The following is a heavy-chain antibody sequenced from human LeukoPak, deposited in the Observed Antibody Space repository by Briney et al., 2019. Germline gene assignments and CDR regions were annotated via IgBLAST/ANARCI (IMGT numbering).Heavy chain of an antibody. CDR1: GDSVSSSSVA. D-gene: IGHD1-1*01. Sequence: SQTLSLTCAISGDSVSSSSVAWNWIRQSPSRGLEWLGRTYYRSKWYNDYAVSVKSPITINPDTSKNQFSLQLNSVTPEDTAVYYCARWKGAYSDHWGQGTLVTVSS. V-gene: IGHV6-1*01. CDR3: ARWKGAYSDH. CDR2: TYYRSKWYN. J-gene: IGHJ4*02.